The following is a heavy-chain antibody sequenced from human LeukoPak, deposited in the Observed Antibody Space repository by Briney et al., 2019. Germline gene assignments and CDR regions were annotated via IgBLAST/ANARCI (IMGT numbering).Heavy chain of an antibody. CDR3: VKEKVRYYDSFDY. V-gene: IGHV3-30*18. CDR1: GFTFSSYG. CDR2: ISYDGSNK. D-gene: IGHD3-22*01. J-gene: IGHJ4*02. Sequence: PGGSLRLSCAASGFTFSSYGMHWVRQAPGKGLEWVAVISYDGSNKYYADSVKGRFTISRDNSKDTLYLQMNSLRAEDTAVYYCVKEKVRYYDSFDYWGQGTLVTVSS.